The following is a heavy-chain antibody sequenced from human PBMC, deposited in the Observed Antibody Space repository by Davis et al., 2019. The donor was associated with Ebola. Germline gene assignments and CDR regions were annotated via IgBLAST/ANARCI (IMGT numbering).Heavy chain of an antibody. J-gene: IGHJ6*02. Sequence: GGSLRLSCAASGFTFSDHYMDWVRQAPGKGLEWVGRTRNKANSYTTEYAASVKGRFTISRDDSKNSLYLQMNSLKTEDTAVYYCARGQAYGSGSYYYYYYYGMDVWGQGTTVTVSS. CDR3: ARGQAYGSGSYYYYYYYGMDV. CDR2: TRNKANSYTT. V-gene: IGHV3-72*01. CDR1: GFTFSDHY. D-gene: IGHD3-10*01.